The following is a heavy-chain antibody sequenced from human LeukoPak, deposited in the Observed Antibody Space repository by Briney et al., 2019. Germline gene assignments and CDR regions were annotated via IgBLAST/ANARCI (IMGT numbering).Heavy chain of an antibody. CDR1: GGSISSGGYY. CDR2: INHSGST. J-gene: IGHJ4*02. Sequence: SQTLSLTCTVSGGSISSGGYYWSWIRQPPGKGLEWIGEINHSGSTNYNPSLKSRVTISVDTSKNQFSLKLSSVTAADTAVYYCASRSSIAKSIDYWGQGTLVTVSS. CDR3: ASRSSIAKSIDY. V-gene: IGHV4-30-2*01. D-gene: IGHD6-6*01.